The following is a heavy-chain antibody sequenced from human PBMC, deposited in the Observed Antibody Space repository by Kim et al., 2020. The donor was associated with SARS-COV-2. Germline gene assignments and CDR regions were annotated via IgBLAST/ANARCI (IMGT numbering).Heavy chain of an antibody. Sequence: GGSLRLSCAASGFTFSSYAMHWVRQAPGKGLEWVAVISYDGSNKYYADSVKGRFTISRDNSKNTLYLQMNSLRAEDTAVYYCAREGPGRGRSSYFDYWGQGTLVTVSS. V-gene: IGHV3-30*04. CDR2: ISYDGSNK. CDR3: AREGPGRGRSSYFDY. J-gene: IGHJ4*02. CDR1: GFTFSSYA. D-gene: IGHD5-12*01.